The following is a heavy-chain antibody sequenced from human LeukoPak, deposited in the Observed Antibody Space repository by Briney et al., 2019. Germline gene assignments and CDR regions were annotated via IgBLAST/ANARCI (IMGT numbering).Heavy chain of an antibody. CDR2: INSDGSSR. V-gene: IGHV3-74*01. Sequence: GGSLRLSSAASGFTSSSYWMHWVPKAPENGLVRVSRINSDGSSRSNADSAKGGFTTSTDNTNSTLYLQMNRLGAEDTAVYYCARNGGDSVLFDIWGQGTMVTVSS. J-gene: IGHJ3*02. D-gene: IGHD2-21*01. CDR3: ARNGGDSVLFDI. CDR1: GFTSSSYW.